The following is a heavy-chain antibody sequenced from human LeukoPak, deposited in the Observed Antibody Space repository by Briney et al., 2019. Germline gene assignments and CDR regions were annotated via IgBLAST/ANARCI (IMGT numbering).Heavy chain of an antibody. D-gene: IGHD3-22*01. J-gene: IGHJ4*02. Sequence: PGGSLRLSCSASGFTFSSYPMTWVRQAPGQGLEWVSAIGGSGANTYYADSVKGRFTISRDNSKNTLYLQVNSLRAGDAAVYYCARAPYYYDSSARWLYHFDYWGQGTLVTVSS. CDR3: ARAPYYYDSSARWLYHFDY. CDR1: GFTFSSYP. V-gene: IGHV3-23*01. CDR2: IGGSGANT.